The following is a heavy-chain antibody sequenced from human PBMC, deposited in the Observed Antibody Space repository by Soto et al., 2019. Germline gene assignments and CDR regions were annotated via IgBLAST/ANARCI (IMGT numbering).Heavy chain of an antibody. CDR3: AKEGCSSTRCYSSPYFYYYYYGMDF. CDR1: GFTFSDYY. D-gene: IGHD2-2*01. CDR2: VRKKANSYTT. J-gene: IGHJ6*02. Sequence: GGSLRLSCAASGFTFSDYYMDWIRQAPGKGLEWVGRVRKKANSYTTEYAASVKGRFTISRDDSENSLYLQMNSLKTEDTAVYYCAKEGCSSTRCYSSPYFYYYYYGMDFWGQRTTVTVSS. V-gene: IGHV3-72*01.